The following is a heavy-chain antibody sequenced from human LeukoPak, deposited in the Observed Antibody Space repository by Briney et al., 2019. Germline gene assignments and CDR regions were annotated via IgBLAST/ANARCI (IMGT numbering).Heavy chain of an antibody. CDR3: ARDYPENSSSWYYQGYYYYYMDV. V-gene: IGHV4-61*02. CDR2: IYTSGST. Sequence: SQTLSLTCTVSGGSISSGSYDWSWIRQPAGKGLDWIGRIYTSGSTNYNPSLKSRLTISVDTSKNQFSLKLRSVTAADTAVYYCARDYPENSSSWYYQGYYYYYMDVWGKGTAVTVSS. J-gene: IGHJ6*03. CDR1: GGSISSGSYD. D-gene: IGHD6-13*01.